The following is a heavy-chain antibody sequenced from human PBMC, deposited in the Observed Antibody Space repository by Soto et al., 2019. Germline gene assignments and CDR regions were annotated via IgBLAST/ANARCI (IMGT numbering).Heavy chain of an antibody. V-gene: IGHV3-30-3*01. CDR1: GFTFSSYA. Sequence: QVQLVESGGGVVQPGRSLRLSCAASGFTFSSYAMQWVRQAPGKGLEWVAVISYDGSNKYYADSVKGRFTISRDNSKNTLYLQMNSLRAEDTAVYYCARESPSIQLSQAFDIWGQGTMVTVSS. CDR3: ARESPSIQLSQAFDI. J-gene: IGHJ3*02. CDR2: ISYDGSNK. D-gene: IGHD5-18*01.